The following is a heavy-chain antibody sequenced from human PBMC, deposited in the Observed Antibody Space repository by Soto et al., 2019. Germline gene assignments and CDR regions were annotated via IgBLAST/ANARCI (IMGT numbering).Heavy chain of an antibody. D-gene: IGHD6-13*01. CDR3: ARDSIAAAGTEDYYGMDV. J-gene: IGHJ6*02. V-gene: IGHV4-31*03. CDR1: GGSIRSGGYY. CDR2: IYYSGST. Sequence: SETLSLTCTVSGGSIRSGGYYWSWIRQHPGKGLEWIGYIYYSGSTYYNPSLKSRVTISVDTSKNQFSLKLSSVTAADTAVYYCARDSIAAAGTEDYYGMDVWGQGTTVTVSS.